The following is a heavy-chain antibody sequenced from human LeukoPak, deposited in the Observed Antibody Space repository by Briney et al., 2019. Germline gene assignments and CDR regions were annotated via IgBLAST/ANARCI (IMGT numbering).Heavy chain of an antibody. CDR1: GGSISSYY. J-gene: IGHJ4*02. CDR2: IYYTGST. V-gene: IGHV4-59*01. D-gene: IGHD6-13*01. CDR3: ASGYSSSWYYFDH. Sequence: PSETLSLTCTVSGGSISSYYWSWIRQPPGKGLEWIGYIYYTGSTNYNPSLKSQVTISVDMSKNQFSLRLSSVTAADSAMYYCASGYSSSWYYFDHWGQGTPVTVSS.